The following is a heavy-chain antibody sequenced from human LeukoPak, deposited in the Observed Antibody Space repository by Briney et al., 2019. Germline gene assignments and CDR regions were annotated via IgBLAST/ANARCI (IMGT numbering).Heavy chain of an antibody. V-gene: IGHV4-4*08. J-gene: IGHJ4*02. CDR1: GGSINSYY. Sequence: PSETLSLTCTVSGGSINSYYWSWIRQPPGKGLEWIGRIYTSGSTNYNPSLKSRVTISVDTSKNQFSLKLSSVTAADTAVYYCASDYGDSFDYWGQGTLVTVSS. CDR2: IYTSGST. D-gene: IGHD4-17*01. CDR3: ASDYGDSFDY.